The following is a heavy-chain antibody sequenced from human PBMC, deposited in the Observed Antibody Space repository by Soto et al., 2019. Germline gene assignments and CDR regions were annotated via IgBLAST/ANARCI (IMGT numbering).Heavy chain of an antibody. CDR1: GFTLSSYG. CDR2: IWYDGSNK. J-gene: IGHJ3*02. V-gene: IGHV3-33*01. D-gene: IGHD3-22*01. CDR3: ARGDNMIVDVNAFDI. Sequence: GGSLRLSCAASGFTLSSYGMHWVRQAPGKGLEWVAVIWYDGSNKYYADSVKGRFTISRDNSKNTLYLQMNSLRAEDTAVYYCARGDNMIVDVNAFDIWGQGTTVTVSS.